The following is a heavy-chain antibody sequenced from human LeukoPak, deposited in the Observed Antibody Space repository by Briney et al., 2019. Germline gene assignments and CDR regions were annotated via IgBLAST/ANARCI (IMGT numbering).Heavy chain of an antibody. Sequence: GGSLRLSRAASGFTFSSYGMNWVRQTPGQGLEWVSYIGTSSSTIYYADSVKGRFTISRDSAKNSLYLQMNSLRDEDTAVYYCARHDYGGNSGDYWGQGTLVTVSS. CDR3: ARHDYGGNSGDY. V-gene: IGHV3-48*02. CDR2: IGTSSSTI. CDR1: GFTFSSYG. J-gene: IGHJ4*02. D-gene: IGHD4-23*01.